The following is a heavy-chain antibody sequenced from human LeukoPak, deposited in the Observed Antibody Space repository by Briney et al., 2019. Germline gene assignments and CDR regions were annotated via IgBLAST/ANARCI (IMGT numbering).Heavy chain of an antibody. CDR3: ARQVLDFWSPSTLRARFDP. J-gene: IGHJ5*02. CDR2: ISSTGST. CDR1: CDSIRSFY. D-gene: IGHD3-3*01. V-gene: IGHV4-4*09. Sequence: SETLALTCTISCDSIRSFYWSLIRQPPGKGLELLGYISSTGSTNYSPSLKSRVTISVDTSKNQLSLKLTSVTAADTAVYYCARQVLDFWSPSTLRARFDPWGQGTLVAVPS.